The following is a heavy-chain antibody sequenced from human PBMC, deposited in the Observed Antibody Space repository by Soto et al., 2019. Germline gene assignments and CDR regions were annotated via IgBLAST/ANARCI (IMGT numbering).Heavy chain of an antibody. CDR1: GYTFTSYG. CDR2: ISAYNGNT. V-gene: IGHV1-18*01. J-gene: IGHJ3*02. Sequence: ASVKVSCKASGYTFTSYGISWVRQAPGQGLEWMGWISAYNGNTNYAQKLQGRVTMTTDTSTSTAYMELRSLRSDDTAVYYCARGLPPYSSGPYAFDIWGQGTMVTVSS. CDR3: ARGLPPYSSGPYAFDI. D-gene: IGHD6-19*01.